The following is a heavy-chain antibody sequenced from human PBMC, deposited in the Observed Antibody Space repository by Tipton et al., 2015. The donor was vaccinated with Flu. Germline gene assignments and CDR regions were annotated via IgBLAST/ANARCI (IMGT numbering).Heavy chain of an antibody. Sequence: TLSLTCTVSGGSISSYYWSWIRQPPGKGLEWIGYIYYSGSTNYNPSLKSRVTISVDTSKYQFSLKLSSVTAADTAVYYCARDVGATWNYWGQGTLVTVSS. CDR2: IYYSGST. D-gene: IGHD1-26*01. J-gene: IGHJ4*02. CDR1: GGSISSYY. CDR3: ARDVGATWNY. V-gene: IGHV4-59*01.